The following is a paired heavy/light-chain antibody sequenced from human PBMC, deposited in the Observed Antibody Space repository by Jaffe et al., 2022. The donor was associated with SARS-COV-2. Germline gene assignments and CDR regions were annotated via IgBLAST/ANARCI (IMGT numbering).Heavy chain of an antibody. Sequence: QVQLVQSGAEVKKPGASAKISCKASGYTITSYNMHWVRQGPGQRLEWMGWINTGSGNTKYSRSFQGRVSIISDTSANSAYMELSSLAFEDTGVYYCAREESDSGTADYWGQGALVTVSS. J-gene: IGHJ4*02. D-gene: IGHD1-26*01. CDR1: GYTITSYN. CDR3: AREESDSGTADY. CDR2: INTGSGNT. V-gene: IGHV1-3*04.
Light chain of an antibody. CDR2: WAS. CDR1: QSLFYNSNNKNY. J-gene: IGKJ2*01. Sequence: DIVMTQSPDSLAVSLGERATINCKSSQSLFYNSNNKNYLAWFQQKPGQPPKLLIYWASTRESGVPDRFSGSGSATDFTLTISSLQAADVAVYYCQQYYAIPHTFGQGTKLEI. CDR3: QQYYAIPHT. V-gene: IGKV4-1*01.